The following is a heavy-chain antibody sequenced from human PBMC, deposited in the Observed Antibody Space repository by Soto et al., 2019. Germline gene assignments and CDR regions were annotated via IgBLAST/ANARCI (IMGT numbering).Heavy chain of an antibody. J-gene: IGHJ5*02. V-gene: IGHV1-69*02. Sequence: ASVKVSCKASGGTFSSYTISWVRQAPGQGLEWMGRIIPILGIANYAQKFQGRVTITADKSTSTAYMELTSVTAADTAVYYCASAVYCSGGSCSFDPWGQGTLVTVSS. CDR2: IIPILGIA. D-gene: IGHD2-15*01. CDR1: GGTFSSYT. CDR3: ASAVYCSGGSCSFDP.